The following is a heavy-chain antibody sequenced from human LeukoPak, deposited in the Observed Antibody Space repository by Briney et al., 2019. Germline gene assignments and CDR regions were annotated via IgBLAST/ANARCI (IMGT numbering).Heavy chain of an antibody. D-gene: IGHD5-12*01. CDR2: IFHTGRT. CDR3: ARDGGYPTTDEGFDP. Sequence: SETLSLTCKVSGYSIGRDYYWAWLRQPPGKGLEWIGSIFHTGRTVYNPSYESRLTISMDTSKNEFFLRLNSVTAADTAVYFCARDGGYPTTDEGFDPWGMGTLVTVSS. V-gene: IGHV4-38-2*02. CDR1: GYSIGRDYY. J-gene: IGHJ5*02.